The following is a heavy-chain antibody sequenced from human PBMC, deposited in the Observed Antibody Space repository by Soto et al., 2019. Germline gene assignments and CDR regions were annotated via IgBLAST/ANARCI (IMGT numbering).Heavy chain of an antibody. CDR3: ARDTGATTDY. CDR2: IYYSGST. V-gene: IGHV4-59*01. D-gene: IGHD1-26*01. CDR1: GGSLSSFY. J-gene: IGHJ4*02. Sequence: PSETLSLTCTVSGGSLSSFYWSWIRQPPGKGLEWTGYIYYSGSTNYNPSLKSRVTISLDTSKNQVSLKLSSVTAADTAVYYCARDTGATTDYWGQGTLVTVSS.